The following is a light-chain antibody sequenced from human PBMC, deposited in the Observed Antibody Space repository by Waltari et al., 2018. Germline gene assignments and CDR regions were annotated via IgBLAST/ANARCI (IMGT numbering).Light chain of an antibody. Sequence: QSALTQPASVSGSPGQSITISCTGTSSDVGNFNLVSWYQQHPGKVPKPIIYELSKRPSGVFNHVAGSKSGKRASLTISGLRAEDEADYYCCSYAGSRTYVFGTGTKVTVL. CDR1: SSDVGNFNL. V-gene: IGLV2-23*02. J-gene: IGLJ1*01. CDR2: ELS. CDR3: CSYAGSRTYV.